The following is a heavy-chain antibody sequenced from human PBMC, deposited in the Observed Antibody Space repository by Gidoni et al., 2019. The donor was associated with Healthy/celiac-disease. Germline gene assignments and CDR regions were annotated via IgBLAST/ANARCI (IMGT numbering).Heavy chain of an antibody. CDR2: ISPYNGDT. CDR3: AMRYDSSGY. CDR1: GYPFTSYT. V-gene: IGHV1-18*01. J-gene: IGHJ4*02. D-gene: IGHD3-22*01. Sequence: QVQLVQSGAEVKKPGASVKVPCRASGYPFTSYTISWVRQAPGQGLEWMGWISPYNGDTKSAQKFQGRVTMTTDISTRTAYMELRSLRSDDTAVYYCAMRYDSSGYWGQGTLVTVSS.